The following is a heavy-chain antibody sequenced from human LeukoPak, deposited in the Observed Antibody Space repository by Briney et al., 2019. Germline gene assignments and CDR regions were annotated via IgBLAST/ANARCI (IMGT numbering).Heavy chain of an antibody. Sequence: SETLSLTCTVSGGSISSYYWSWIRQPPGKGLEWIGYIYYSGSTNYNPSLKSRVTISVDTSKNQFSLKLSSVTAADTAVYYCARENLGMGFDYWGQGTLVTVSS. CDR3: ARENLGMGFDY. CDR2: IYYSGST. D-gene: IGHD7-27*01. V-gene: IGHV4-59*12. J-gene: IGHJ4*02. CDR1: GGSISSYY.